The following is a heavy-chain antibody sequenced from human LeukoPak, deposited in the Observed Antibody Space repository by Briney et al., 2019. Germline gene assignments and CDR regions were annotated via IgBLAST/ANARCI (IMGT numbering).Heavy chain of an antibody. Sequence: ASVKVSCKASGYTFTSYAMHWVRQAPGRRLEWMGWINAGNGNTKYSQKFQGRVTITRDTSASTAYMELSSLRSEDTAVYYCARALPAAMIHGMDVWGQGTTVTVSS. CDR1: GYTFTSYA. D-gene: IGHD2-2*01. CDR2: INAGNGNT. J-gene: IGHJ6*02. CDR3: ARALPAAMIHGMDV. V-gene: IGHV1-3*01.